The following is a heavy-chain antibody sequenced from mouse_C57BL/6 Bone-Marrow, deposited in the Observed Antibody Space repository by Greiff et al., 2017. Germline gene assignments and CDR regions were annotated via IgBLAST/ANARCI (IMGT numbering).Heavy chain of an antibody. CDR1: GYTFTSYW. CDR3: AREWAMDY. V-gene: IGHV1-69*01. Sequence: QVQLQQPGAELVMPGASVKLSCKASGYTFTSYWMHWVKQRPGQGLEWIGEIDPADSYTNYNQKFKGKSTLTVDKSSSTAYMQLSSLTSEDSAVYYCAREWAMDYWGQGTSVTVAS. CDR2: IDPADSYT. J-gene: IGHJ4*01.